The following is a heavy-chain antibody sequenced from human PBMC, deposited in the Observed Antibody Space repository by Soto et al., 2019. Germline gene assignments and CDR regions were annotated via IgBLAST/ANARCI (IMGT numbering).Heavy chain of an antibody. J-gene: IGHJ4*02. V-gene: IGHV1-69*02. D-gene: IGHD6-6*01. CDR1: GGTFSSYT. CDR2: IIPILGIA. CDR3: AGVHYISSSDGFDY. Sequence: QVQLVQSGAEVKKPGSSVKVSCKASGGTFSSYTISWVRQAPGQGLEWMGRIIPILGIANYAQKFQGRVTLTADKSTSTAYEELSSLRSEDTAVNYCAGVHYISSSDGFDYSGQGTLVTVSS.